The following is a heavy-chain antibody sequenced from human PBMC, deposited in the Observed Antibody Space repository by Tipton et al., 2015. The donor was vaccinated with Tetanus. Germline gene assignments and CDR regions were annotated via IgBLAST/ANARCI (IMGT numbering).Heavy chain of an antibody. CDR3: GRDFRERSGTYYSYYYTRDV. J-gene: IGHJ6*02. D-gene: IGHD1-26*01. CDR1: GGSLNTFY. Sequence: TLSLTCTVSGGSLNTFYWNWIRQPAGKGLEWIGRVYSSGSTNYNPSLKSRVTMPIDASKNQFSLELTSVTAADPAVYYCGRDFRERSGTYYSYYYTRDVWGQGTTVTVSS. CDR2: VYSSGST. V-gene: IGHV4-4*07.